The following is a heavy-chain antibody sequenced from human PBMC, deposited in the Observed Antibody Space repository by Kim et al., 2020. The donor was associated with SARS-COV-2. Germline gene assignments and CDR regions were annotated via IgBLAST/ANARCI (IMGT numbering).Heavy chain of an antibody. J-gene: IGHJ4*02. CDR2: T. D-gene: IGHD3-3*01. Sequence: TPYADSVEGRFTISRDISRNTVYLQLNSLRAADTAVYYCARAFFSGEEYWGQGTPVTVSP. V-gene: IGHV3-66*01. CDR3: ARAFFSGEEY.